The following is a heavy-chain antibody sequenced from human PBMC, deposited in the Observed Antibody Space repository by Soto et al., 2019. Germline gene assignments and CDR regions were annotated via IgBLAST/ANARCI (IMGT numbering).Heavy chain of an antibody. Sequence: VQLVESGGGLVQPGRSLRLYCAASGFTFRNYAMHWVRRAPGKGLEWVSGISWHSGTIGYADSVRGRFTISRDNAKNSHYLQMNSLRTEDTALYYCVKEKLYSNYEYYFDYWGQGTLVTVSS. CDR1: GFTFRNYA. CDR2: ISWHSGTI. V-gene: IGHV3-9*01. CDR3: VKEKLYSNYEYYFDY. D-gene: IGHD4-4*01. J-gene: IGHJ4*02.